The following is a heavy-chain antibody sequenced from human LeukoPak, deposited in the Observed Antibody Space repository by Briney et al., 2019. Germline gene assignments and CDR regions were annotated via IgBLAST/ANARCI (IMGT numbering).Heavy chain of an antibody. CDR1: GFTFNSYG. CDR2: ISYDGNDK. J-gene: IGHJ4*02. CDR3: AKGHSLRSCDWLDY. Sequence: PGGTLRLSCAASGFTFNSYGMHWVRQAPGKGLEWVAVISYDGNDKFYRDSVKGRFTISRDNSKNTLYLQMNSLRTEDTAVYYCAKGHSLRSCDWLDYWGQGTLVTVSS. D-gene: IGHD3-9*01. V-gene: IGHV3-30*18.